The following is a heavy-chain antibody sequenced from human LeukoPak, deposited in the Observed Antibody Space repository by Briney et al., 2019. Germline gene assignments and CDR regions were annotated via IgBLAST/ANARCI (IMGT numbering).Heavy chain of an antibody. D-gene: IGHD6-19*01. Sequence: GASVKASCKASGGTFSSYAISWVRQAPGQGLEWMGGIIPIFGTANYAQKFQGRVTITADESTSTAYMELSSLRSEDTAVYYCARASIAVAGRVYFQHWGQGTLVTVSS. CDR2: IIPIFGTA. J-gene: IGHJ1*01. CDR3: ARASIAVAGRVYFQH. V-gene: IGHV1-69*13. CDR1: GGTFSSYA.